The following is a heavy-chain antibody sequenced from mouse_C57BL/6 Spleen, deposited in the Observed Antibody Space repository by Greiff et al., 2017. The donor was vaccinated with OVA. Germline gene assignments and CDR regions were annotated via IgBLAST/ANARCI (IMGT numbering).Heavy chain of an antibody. CDR1: GFTFSSYA. Sequence: EVMLVESGGGLVKPGGSLKLSCAASGFTFSSYAMSWVRQTPEKRLEWVATISDGGSYTYYPGNVKGRFTISRDNAKNNLYLQMSHLKSEDTAMYYCARDRNYGSSSMDYWGQGTSVTVSS. CDR3: ARDRNYGSSSMDY. D-gene: IGHD1-1*01. J-gene: IGHJ4*01. CDR2: ISDGGSYT. V-gene: IGHV5-4*01.